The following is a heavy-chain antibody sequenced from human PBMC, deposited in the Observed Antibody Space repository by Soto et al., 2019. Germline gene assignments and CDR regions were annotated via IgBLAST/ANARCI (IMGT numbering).Heavy chain of an antibody. CDR2: ISYDGSNK. D-gene: IGHD6-19*01. V-gene: IGHV3-30*18. CDR3: AKTNFPGSSSGWYGAVAI. CDR1: GFTFSSYG. Sequence: GRYLRLSCAASGFTFSSYGMHWVRQAPGKGLEWVAVISYDGSNKYYADSVKGRFTISRDNSKNTLYLQMNSLRAEDTAVYYSAKTNFPGSSSGWYGAVAIWGQRTMVTVSS. J-gene: IGHJ3*02.